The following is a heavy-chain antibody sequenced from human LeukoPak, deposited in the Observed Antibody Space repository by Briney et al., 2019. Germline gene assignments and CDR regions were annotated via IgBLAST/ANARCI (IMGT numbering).Heavy chain of an antibody. CDR3: AKDVGKWESLHFFDY. CDR2: ISGSGAST. Sequence: GGSLRLSCAASGFTFSSHNMNWVRQAPGKGLEWISGISGSGASTYYADSVTGRFTISRDNSRNTLYLQMNSLRGDDTAVYYCAKDVGKWESLHFFDYWGQGTLVTVSS. J-gene: IGHJ4*02. CDR1: GFTFSSHN. V-gene: IGHV3-23*01. D-gene: IGHD1-26*01.